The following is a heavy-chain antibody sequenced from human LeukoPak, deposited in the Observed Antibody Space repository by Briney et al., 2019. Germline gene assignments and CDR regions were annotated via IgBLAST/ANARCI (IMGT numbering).Heavy chain of an antibody. CDR2: IYYSGST. CDR1: RGSISSYY. V-gene: IGHV4-59*01. CDR3: ARSSWFGELSSFNP. J-gene: IGHJ5*02. Sequence: SETLSLTRTVSRGSISSYYWSWIRQPPGKGLEWIGHIYYSGSTNYNTSHKSRVTIAVDTSKNQFSLRLSSGTAADTAVYYWARSSWFGELSSFNPWGQGTLVTV. D-gene: IGHD3-10*01.